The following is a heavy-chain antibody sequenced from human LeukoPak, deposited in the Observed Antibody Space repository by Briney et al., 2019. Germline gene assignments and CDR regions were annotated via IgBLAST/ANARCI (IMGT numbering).Heavy chain of an antibody. Sequence: SETLSLTCAVYGGSFSGYYWSWIRQPPGKGLEWIGEINHSGSTNYNPSLKSRVTISVDTSKNQFSLKLSSVTAADTAVYYCARDLRVLGSSSSWGQGTLVTVSS. D-gene: IGHD6-6*01. CDR3: ARDLRVLGSSSS. V-gene: IGHV4-34*01. CDR2: INHSGST. J-gene: IGHJ5*02. CDR1: GGSFSGYY.